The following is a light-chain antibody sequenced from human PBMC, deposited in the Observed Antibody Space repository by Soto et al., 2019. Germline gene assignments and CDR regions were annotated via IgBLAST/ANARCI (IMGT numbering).Light chain of an antibody. CDR1: QTISHKY. CDR3: QLYSGSPWT. Sequence: VVLTQSPGTLSLSPGERATLSCRASQTISHKYLAWFQQKAGQAPRLLIQSVSVRATGAPDRFSGSGSGTDFTLTISRLEPEDFAVYYCQLYSGSPWTFGQGTKVEV. J-gene: IGKJ1*01. CDR2: SVS. V-gene: IGKV3-20*01.